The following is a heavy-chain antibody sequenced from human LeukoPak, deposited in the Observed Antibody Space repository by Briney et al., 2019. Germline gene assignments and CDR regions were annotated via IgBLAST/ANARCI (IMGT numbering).Heavy chain of an antibody. J-gene: IGHJ6*02. V-gene: IGHV3-9*01. CDR1: GFTFDDYA. D-gene: IGHD5-12*01. CDR3: AKDIKLRPSRYYYYGMDV. Sequence: GGSLRLSCAASGFTFDDYAMHLVRQAPGKGLEWVSGISWNSGSIGYADSVKGRFTISRDNAKNSLYLQMNSLRAEDTALYYCAKDIKLRPSRYYYYGMDVWGQGTTVTVSS. CDR2: ISWNSGSI.